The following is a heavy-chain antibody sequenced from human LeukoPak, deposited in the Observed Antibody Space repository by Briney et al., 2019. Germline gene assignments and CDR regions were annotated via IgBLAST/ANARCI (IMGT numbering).Heavy chain of an antibody. Sequence: SETLSLTCAVSGYSIGNGYYWGWVRQPPGKGLDWIETISPRGSTFYNPSLKSRVTISKDTSKNQFSLNLSAVTAADTAVYYCARRVILTTEKYFDPWGQGTLVTVSS. CDR1: GYSIGNGYY. J-gene: IGHJ5*02. CDR2: ISPRGST. D-gene: IGHD4-11*01. V-gene: IGHV4-38-2*01. CDR3: ARRVILTTEKYFDP.